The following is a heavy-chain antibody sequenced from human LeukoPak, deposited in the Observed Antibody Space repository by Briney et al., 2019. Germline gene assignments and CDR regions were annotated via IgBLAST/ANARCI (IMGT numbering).Heavy chain of an antibody. Sequence: GASVKVSRKASGYTSTSYYMHWVRQAPGQGLEWMGIINPSGGSTSYAQKFQGRVTMTRDMSTSTVYMELSSLRSEDTAVYYCARVIAVAGTPQPDYFDYWGQGTLVTVSS. CDR2: INPSGGST. CDR1: GYTSTSYY. D-gene: IGHD6-19*01. V-gene: IGHV1-46*01. J-gene: IGHJ4*02. CDR3: ARVIAVAGTPQPDYFDY.